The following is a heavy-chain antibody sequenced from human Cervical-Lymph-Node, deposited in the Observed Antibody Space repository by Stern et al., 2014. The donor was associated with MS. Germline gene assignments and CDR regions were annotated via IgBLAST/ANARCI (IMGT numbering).Heavy chain of an antibody. Sequence: QMQLVQSGPEVKKPGASVKVSCKASGYTFTSFGFSWVRQAPGQGLAWMGWVSSYNGNTKYAQKFQGRVTMTTDTSTSTAYMELRSLRSDDTAMYYCARDPTNYDYVWGTYFGMAVWGQGTTVTVSS. J-gene: IGHJ6*02. D-gene: IGHD3-16*01. CDR1: GYTFTSFG. CDR2: VSSYNGNT. V-gene: IGHV1-18*01. CDR3: ARDPTNYDYVWGTYFGMAV.